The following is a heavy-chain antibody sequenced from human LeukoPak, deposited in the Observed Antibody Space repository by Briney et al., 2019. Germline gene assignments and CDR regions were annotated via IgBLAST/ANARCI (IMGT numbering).Heavy chain of an antibody. CDR3: ARNKPITAFFGMDV. CDR1: GFSFSDYA. CDR2: ISYGGTKE. D-gene: IGHD6-6*01. Sequence: PGRSLRLSCAASGFSFSDYALHWVRQAPGKGLEWVAVISYGGTKEYYADTVKGRFTISKDNSKNTLYLQMNSLRHEDTAVYYCARNKPITAFFGMDVWGQGTTVTVSS. V-gene: IGHV3-30*04. J-gene: IGHJ6*02.